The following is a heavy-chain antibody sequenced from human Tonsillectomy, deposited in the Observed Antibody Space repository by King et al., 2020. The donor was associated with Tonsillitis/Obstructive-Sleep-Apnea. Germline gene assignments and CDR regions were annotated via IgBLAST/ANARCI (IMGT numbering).Heavy chain of an antibody. CDR1: GGSISSTTYY. V-gene: IGHV4-39*02. D-gene: IGHD6-6*01. J-gene: IGHJ4*02. CDR3: AREGEYSSTNYFDY. Sequence: QLQESGPGLVKPSETLALTCTVSGGSISSTTYYWGWIRQPPGKGLEWIGSIYYSGSTYYNPSLKSRVTISVDTSKNHFSLKLSSVTAADTAVYYCAREGEYSSTNYFDYWDQGTLITVSS. CDR2: IYYSGST.